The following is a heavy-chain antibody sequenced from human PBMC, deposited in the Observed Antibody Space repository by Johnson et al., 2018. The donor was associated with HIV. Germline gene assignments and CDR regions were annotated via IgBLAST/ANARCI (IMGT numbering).Heavy chain of an antibody. CDR3: AKDLVVINVRYAFHI. Sequence: EVQLVESGGGVVRPGGSLRLSCAASGFTFDDYGMSWVRQAPGKGLEWVAVISYDGSNKYYADSVKGRFTISRDNAKNSLYLQMNTLRPEDTALYYCAKDLVVINVRYAFHIWGQGTMVTVS. D-gene: IGHD3-22*01. CDR2: ISYDGSNK. J-gene: IGHJ3*02. CDR1: GFTFDDYG. V-gene: IGHV3-20*04.